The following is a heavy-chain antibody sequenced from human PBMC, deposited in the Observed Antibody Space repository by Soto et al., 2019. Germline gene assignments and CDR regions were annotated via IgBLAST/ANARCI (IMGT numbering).Heavy chain of an antibody. CDR3: ARGSGCVSGASVNHYLDY. D-gene: IGHD3-10*01. V-gene: IGHV3-7*01. CDR2: IKMDASEK. Sequence: GALRLSCAASGCTFGSYWMSRVRQAPGEGPEWLATIKMDASEKKYVHPVKGRFTMSRDNAKNSLYLQMDSLRAEATAVYYCARGSGCVSGASVNHYLDYWGHGTLVTVSS. J-gene: IGHJ4*01. CDR1: GCTFGSYW.